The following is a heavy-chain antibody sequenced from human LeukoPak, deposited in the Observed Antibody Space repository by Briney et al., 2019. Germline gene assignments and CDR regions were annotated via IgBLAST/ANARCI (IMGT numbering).Heavy chain of an antibody. V-gene: IGHV4-4*07. CDR3: ARDQYSSSWYGAFDY. Sequence: SETLSLTCTVSGGSISSYYWSWIRQPAGKGLEWIGRIYTSGSTNYNPSLQSRVTISVDTSKYQFSLKLSSVTAADTAVYYCARDQYSSSWYGAFDYWGQGTLVTVSS. CDR1: GGSISSYY. CDR2: IYTSGST. D-gene: IGHD6-13*01. J-gene: IGHJ4*02.